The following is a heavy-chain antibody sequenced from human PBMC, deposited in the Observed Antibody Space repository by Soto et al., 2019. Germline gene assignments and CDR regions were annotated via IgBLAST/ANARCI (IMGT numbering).Heavy chain of an antibody. J-gene: IGHJ6*02. V-gene: IGHV4-30-2*01. CDR3: ARGGYSSNYYYYYGMDV. D-gene: IGHD5-18*01. CDR2: IFHSGST. CDR1: GGSISSGGYS. Sequence: QLQLQESGSGLVQPSQTLSLTCAVSGGSISSGGYSWSWIRQPPGKGLEWNGYIFHSGSTYYNPSLKRRVTITVDRSKNQFSLKLSSVTAADTAVYYCARGGYSSNYYYYYGMDVWGQGTTVTVSS.